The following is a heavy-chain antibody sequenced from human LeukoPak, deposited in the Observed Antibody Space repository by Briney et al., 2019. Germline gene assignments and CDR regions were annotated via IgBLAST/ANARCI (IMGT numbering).Heavy chain of an antibody. V-gene: IGHV3-30-3*01. Sequence: QPGGSLRLSCAASGFTFSSYAMHWVRQAPGKGLEWVAVISYDGSNKYYADSVKGRFTISRDNSKNTLYLQMNSLRAEDTAVYYCARDLNGADTNYYYYYGMDVWGQGTTVTVPS. CDR1: GFTFSSYA. CDR3: ARDLNGADTNYYYYYGMDV. CDR2: ISYDGSNK. J-gene: IGHJ6*02. D-gene: IGHD1-26*01.